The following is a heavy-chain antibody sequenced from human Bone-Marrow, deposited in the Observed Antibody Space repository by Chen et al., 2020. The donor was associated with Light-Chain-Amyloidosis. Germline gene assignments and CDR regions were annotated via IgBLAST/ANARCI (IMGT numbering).Heavy chain of an antibody. V-gene: IGHV5-51*01. CDR1: GYTFPNYW. CDR2: IYPDDSDA. D-gene: IGHD5-12*01. J-gene: IGHJ4*02. Sequence: NISCKGSGYTFPNYWIGWVRQMPGKGLEWMGVIYPDDSDARYSPSFEGQVTISADKSITTAYLQWRSLKASDTAMYYCARRRDGYNFDYWGQGTLVTVSS. CDR3: ARRRDGYNFDY.